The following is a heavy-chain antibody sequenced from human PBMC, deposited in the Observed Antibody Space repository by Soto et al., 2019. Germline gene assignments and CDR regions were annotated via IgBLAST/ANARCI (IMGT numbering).Heavy chain of an antibody. CDR1: GFTLSYYA. J-gene: IGHJ3*01. CDR2: LGDSDDTA. Sequence: EVQVLESGGGLVRPGGSLRLSCVGSGFTLSYYAMDWVRQAPGKGPEWVSLLGDSDDTAYYTDSVQGRFTMSRDKSKNTLYLHMSLRRAEATAIYDCVREGRGWSSRGSFDFWGRGTMVTVSS. CDR3: VREGRGWSSRGSFDF. D-gene: IGHD6-19*01. V-gene: IGHV3-23*01.